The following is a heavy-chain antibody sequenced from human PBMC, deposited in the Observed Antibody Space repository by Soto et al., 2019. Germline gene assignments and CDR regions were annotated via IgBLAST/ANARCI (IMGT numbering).Heavy chain of an antibody. V-gene: IGHV1-69*13. CDR3: ARDQRYYDFWSGLEP. Sequence: SVKVSCKASGGTFSSYAISWVRQAPGQGLEWMGGIIPIFGTANYAQKFQGRVTITADESTSTAYMELSSLRSEDTAVYYCARDQRYYDFWSGLEPWGQGTLVTVSS. D-gene: IGHD3-3*01. J-gene: IGHJ5*02. CDR1: GGTFSSYA. CDR2: IIPIFGTA.